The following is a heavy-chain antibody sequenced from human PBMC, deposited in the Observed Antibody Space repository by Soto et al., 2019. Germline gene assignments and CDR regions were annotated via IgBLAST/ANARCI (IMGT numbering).Heavy chain of an antibody. V-gene: IGHV4-34*01. D-gene: IGHD3-22*01. CDR2: INHSGST. J-gene: IGHJ4*02. CDR1: GGSFSGYY. CDR3: ARALSYDSSGYYVDY. Sequence: SETLSLTCAVYGGSFSGYYWSWIRQPPGKGREWIGEINHSGSTNYNPSLKSRVTISVDTSKNQFSLKLSSVTAADTAVYYCARALSYDSSGYYVDYWGQGTLVTVSS.